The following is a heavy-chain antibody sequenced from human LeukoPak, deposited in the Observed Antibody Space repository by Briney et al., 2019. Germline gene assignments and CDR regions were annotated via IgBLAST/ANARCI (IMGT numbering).Heavy chain of an antibody. CDR3: ARDRRAGHWYFDL. Sequence: GGSLRLSCAASGFTFSSYAMSWVRQAPGKGLEWVSAISGSGGSTYYADSVKGRFTISRDNAKNSLYLQMSSLRAEDTALYYCARDRRAGHWYFDLWGRGTRVTVSS. CDR2: ISGSGGST. CDR1: GFTFSSYA. D-gene: IGHD6-6*01. V-gene: IGHV3-23*01. J-gene: IGHJ2*01.